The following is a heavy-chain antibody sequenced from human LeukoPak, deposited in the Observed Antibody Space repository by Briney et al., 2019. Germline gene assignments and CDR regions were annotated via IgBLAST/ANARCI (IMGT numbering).Heavy chain of an antibody. D-gene: IGHD3-16*01. CDR1: GFIFSDYY. V-gene: IGHV3-11*04. CDR2: INATGLTT. Sequence: GGSLRLSCAASGFIFSDYYMSWVRQAPGKGLEWVSTINATGLTTYYADSVKGRFTISRDNAKNSLFLQMSSLRVDDTAIYYCARAGELRYMDVWGKGTAVTVSS. J-gene: IGHJ6*03. CDR3: ARAGELRYMDV.